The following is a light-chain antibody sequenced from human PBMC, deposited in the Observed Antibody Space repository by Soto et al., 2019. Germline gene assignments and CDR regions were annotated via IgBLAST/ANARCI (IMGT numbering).Light chain of an antibody. CDR2: DTS. J-gene: IGKJ3*01. CDR3: QQYGSSLFT. CDR1: QSVNNNY. V-gene: IGKV3-20*01. Sequence: EIVLMQSPGTLSLSPGEGATLSCRASQSVNNNYLAWYQQRPGQAPTVLIFDTSRRATGVPDRFSGSGSGTDFTLRISRVEPDDFAVYYCQQYGSSLFTFGPGTKVDFK.